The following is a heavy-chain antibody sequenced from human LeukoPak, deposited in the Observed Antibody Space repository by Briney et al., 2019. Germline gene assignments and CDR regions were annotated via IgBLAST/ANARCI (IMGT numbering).Heavy chain of an antibody. Sequence: SETLSLTCTVSGGSISSYYWSWIRQSPGEGLEWIGYIHYRSSTNYNPSLKSRVNISVDTSKNQFSLKLSSLTAADTAVYYCARSVLGYSYGLHIDYWGQGTLVTVSS. J-gene: IGHJ4*02. CDR3: ARSVLGYSYGLHIDY. V-gene: IGHV4-59*01. CDR1: GGSISSYY. D-gene: IGHD5-18*01. CDR2: IHYRSST.